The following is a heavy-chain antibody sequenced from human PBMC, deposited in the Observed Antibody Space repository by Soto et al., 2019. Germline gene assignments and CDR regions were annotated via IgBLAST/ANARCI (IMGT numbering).Heavy chain of an antibody. J-gene: IGHJ4*02. D-gene: IGHD3-9*01. V-gene: IGHV3-23*01. CDR1: GFIFTESG. CDR2: ISGSGGAT. Sequence: EVQLLESGGGVVQPGGSLRLSCAVSGFIFTESGMSWVRLAPGKGLEWVSAISGSGGATYYADSVQGRFTISKDFSKNPLYLQMSGLRDEEKAVYFCGSVKTAYALYYFDYWGQGSLVTVSS. CDR3: GSVKTAYALYYFDY.